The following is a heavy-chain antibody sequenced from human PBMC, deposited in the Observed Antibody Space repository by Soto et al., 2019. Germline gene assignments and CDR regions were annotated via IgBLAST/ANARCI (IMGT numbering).Heavy chain of an antibody. CDR3: VREKVTMIVGFYYFDY. Sequence: GGSLRLSCAASGFTVSSNYMSWVRRAPGKGLEWVSVIYAGGNTHYADSVEGRFTISRDNSNNMLYLQMNSLRAEDTAVYYCVREKVTMIVGFYYFDYWGQGTRVTVSS. CDR2: IYAGGNT. CDR1: GFTVSSNY. V-gene: IGHV3-66*01. J-gene: IGHJ4*02. D-gene: IGHD3-22*01.